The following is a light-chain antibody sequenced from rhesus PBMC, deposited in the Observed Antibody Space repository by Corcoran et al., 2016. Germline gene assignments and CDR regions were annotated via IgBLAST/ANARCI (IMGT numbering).Light chain of an antibody. CDR1: QYISND. CDR2: EAS. Sequence: DIQMTQSPSSLSASVGDRVTITCRASQYISNDSAWYQQTPGENPKVLIYEASILQSGVPSLFRGSESGTDFSLTISNLQSEDFATYYCQHYYSAPFTFGPGTKLDI. CDR3: QHYYSAPFT. V-gene: IGKV1S8*01. J-gene: IGKJ3*01.